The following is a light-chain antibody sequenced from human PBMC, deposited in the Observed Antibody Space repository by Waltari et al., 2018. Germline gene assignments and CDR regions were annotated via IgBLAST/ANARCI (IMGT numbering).Light chain of an antibody. CDR1: QSVGLS. V-gene: IGKV3-11*01. CDR3: QQRVSLPLT. Sequence: EIVWTHTPDTLSLSPGERETPSCRASQSVGLSLAWYQQKPGQAPRLLIHVASNRATGIPVRFSGSGSGTDFSLTISRLEPEDFAVYYCQQRVSLPLTFGRGTKVEIK. J-gene: IGKJ4*01. CDR2: VAS.